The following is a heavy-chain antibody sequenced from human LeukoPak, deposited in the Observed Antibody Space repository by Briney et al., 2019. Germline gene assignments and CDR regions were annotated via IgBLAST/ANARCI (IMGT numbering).Heavy chain of an antibody. CDR3: ARLGSGTTPDDY. D-gene: IGHD3-10*01. CDR1: GFPFSSYG. J-gene: IGHJ4*02. Sequence: GRSLRLSCAASGFPFSSYGMHWVRQAPGKGLEWVAVISYDGSNKYYADSVKGRFTISRDNSKNTLYLQMNSLRAEDTAVYYCARLGSGTTPDDYWGQGTLVTVSS. V-gene: IGHV3-30*03. CDR2: ISYDGSNK.